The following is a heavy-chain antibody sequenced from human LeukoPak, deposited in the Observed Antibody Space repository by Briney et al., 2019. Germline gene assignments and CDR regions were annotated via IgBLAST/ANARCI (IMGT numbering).Heavy chain of an antibody. D-gene: IGHD2-15*01. CDR3: ARNRLRATATYMDV. Sequence: GGSLRLSCAASGFTFSRYSMNWVRQAPGKGLEWVSSISDDGKYIYYADSVKGRFSISRDNAKSSLYLQMNSLRAEDTAVYYCARNRLRATATYMDVWGKGTTVTVSS. J-gene: IGHJ6*04. CDR2: ISDDGKYI. V-gene: IGHV3-21*01. CDR1: GFTFSRYS.